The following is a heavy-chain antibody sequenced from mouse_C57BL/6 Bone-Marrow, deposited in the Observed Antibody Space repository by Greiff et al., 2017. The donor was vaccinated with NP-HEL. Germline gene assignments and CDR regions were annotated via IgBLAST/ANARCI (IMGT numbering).Heavy chain of an antibody. J-gene: IGHJ1*03. Sequence: QVQLQQPGAELVMPGASVKLSCKASGYTFTSYWMHWVKQRPGQGLEWIGEIDPSDSYTNYNQKFKGKSTLTVDKSSSTAYMQLSSLTSEDSAVYYWAREGGSSYSWYFDVWGTGTTVTVSS. CDR3: AREGGSSYSWYFDV. D-gene: IGHD1-1*01. V-gene: IGHV1-69*01. CDR2: IDPSDSYT. CDR1: GYTFTSYW.